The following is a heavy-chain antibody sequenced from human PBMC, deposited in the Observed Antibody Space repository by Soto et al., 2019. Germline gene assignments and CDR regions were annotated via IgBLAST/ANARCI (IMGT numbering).Heavy chain of an antibody. Sequence: EVQLLESGGGLVQPGGSLRLSCAASGFTFSSYAMRWVRQAPEKGLELVSAISGSGGSTYYADSVKGRFTISRDNAKSPLSLQMNTLRAEDTAVYYCARRGSGSDYDYWGQGTLVTVSS. CDR3: ARRGSGSDYDY. J-gene: IGHJ4*02. CDR1: GFTFSSYA. D-gene: IGHD1-26*01. V-gene: IGHV3-23*01. CDR2: ISGSGGST.